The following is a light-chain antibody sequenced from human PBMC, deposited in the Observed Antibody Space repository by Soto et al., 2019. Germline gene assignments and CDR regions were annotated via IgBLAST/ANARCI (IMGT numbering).Light chain of an antibody. CDR2: DAS. J-gene: IGKJ1*01. CDR3: QHRSDWPSTWT. CDR1: QSVTNNY. Sequence: EIVLTQSPGTLSLSPGERATLSCRASQSVTNNYLAWFQQKPGQAPRLLIYDASNRATGIPARFSGSGSGTDFTLTTSSLEPEDFAVYYCQHRSDWPSTWTFGQGTKVDI. V-gene: IGKV3-11*01.